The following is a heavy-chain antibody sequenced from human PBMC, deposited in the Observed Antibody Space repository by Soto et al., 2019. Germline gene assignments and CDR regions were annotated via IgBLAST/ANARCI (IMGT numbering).Heavy chain of an antibody. J-gene: IGHJ6*02. CDR3: AKDDCSGGSCYYYGMDV. D-gene: IGHD2-15*01. CDR1: GFTFDDYT. Sequence: GGSLRLSCAASGFTFDDYTMHWVRQAPGKGLEWVSLISWDGGSTYYADSVKGRFTISRDNSKNSLYLQMNSLRTEDTALYYCAKDDCSGGSCYYYGMDVWGQGTTVTV. V-gene: IGHV3-43*01. CDR2: ISWDGGST.